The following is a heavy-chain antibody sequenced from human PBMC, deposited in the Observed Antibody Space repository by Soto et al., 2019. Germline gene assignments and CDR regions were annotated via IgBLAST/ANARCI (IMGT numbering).Heavy chain of an antibody. D-gene: IGHD3-16*02. CDR1: GGSFSGYY. CDR3: ARGGQQYDYVWGSYRLFDY. CDR2: INHSGST. Sequence: SETLSLTGAVYGGSFSGYYWSWIRQPPGKGLEWIGEINHSGSTNYNPSLKSRVTISVDTSMNQFSLKLSSVTAADTAVYYCARGGQQYDYVWGSYRLFDYWGQGTLVTVSS. V-gene: IGHV4-34*01. J-gene: IGHJ4*02.